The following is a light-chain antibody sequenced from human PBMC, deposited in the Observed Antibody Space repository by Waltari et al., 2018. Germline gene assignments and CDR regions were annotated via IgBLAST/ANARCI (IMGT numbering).Light chain of an antibody. CDR2: EAS. CDR3: QQYNRWPPIT. CDR1: QSIASK. Sequence: EVVMTQSPATLSLFPGERATLSCRASQSIASKLAWYQQKPAQAPRLLIYEASTRATGISARFRGSGSGAEFTLTISSLQSEDSAVYYCQQYNRWPPITFGQGTRLEIK. J-gene: IGKJ5*01. V-gene: IGKV3-15*01.